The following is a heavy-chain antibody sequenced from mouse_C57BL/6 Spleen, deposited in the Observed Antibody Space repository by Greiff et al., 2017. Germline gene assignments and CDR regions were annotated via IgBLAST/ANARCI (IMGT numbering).Heavy chain of an antibody. CDR3: ARSPYDYDEGYAMDY. J-gene: IGHJ4*01. CDR1: GYAFSSSW. D-gene: IGHD2-4*01. Sequence: QVQLKQSGPELVKPGASVKISCKASGYAFSSSWMNWVKQRPGKGLEWIGRIYPGDGDTNYNGKFKGKATLTADKSSSTAYMQLSSLTSEDSAVYFCARSPYDYDEGYAMDYWGQGTSVTVSS. CDR2: IYPGDGDT. V-gene: IGHV1-82*01.